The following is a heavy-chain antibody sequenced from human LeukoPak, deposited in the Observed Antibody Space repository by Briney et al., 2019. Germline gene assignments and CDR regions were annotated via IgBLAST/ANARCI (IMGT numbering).Heavy chain of an antibody. CDR2: IYHSGST. D-gene: IGHD1-1*01. CDR1: GGSFSGYY. V-gene: IGHV4-30-2*01. J-gene: IGHJ6*02. CDR3: ARGLGTNYYYYGMDV. Sequence: SETLSLTCAVSGGSFSGYYWTWIRQPPGKGLEWIGYIYHSGSTYYNPSLKSRVTISVDRSKNQFSLKLSSVTAADTAVYYCARGLGTNYYYYGMDVWGQGTTVTVSS.